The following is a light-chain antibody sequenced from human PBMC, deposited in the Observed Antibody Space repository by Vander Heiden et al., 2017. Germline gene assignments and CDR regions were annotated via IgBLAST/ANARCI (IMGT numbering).Light chain of an antibody. J-gene: IGLJ2*01. CDR3: QVWDSSSDHPHVV. CDR2: VDS. V-gene: IGLV3-21*03. Sequence: SYVLTPPPQVSVARGKTARITWGGNNIGSKSLHWYQQKPGQAPVLVVYVDSDRPSGIPERFSGSNSGNTATLTISRVEAGDEADDYCQVWDSSSDHPHVVFGGGTKLTVL. CDR1: NIGSKS.